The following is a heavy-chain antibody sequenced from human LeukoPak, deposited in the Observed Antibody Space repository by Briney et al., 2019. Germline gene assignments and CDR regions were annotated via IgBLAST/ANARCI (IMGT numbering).Heavy chain of an antibody. Sequence: PGGSLRLSCSASGFTFSSYAMGWVRQAPGKGLEYASAISYNGGSTYYVDSVKGRFTISRDNSKNTLYLQVSSLRAEDTAVYYCVNNWNCDYWGQGTLVIVSS. CDR3: VNNWNCDY. J-gene: IGHJ4*02. D-gene: IGHD1-1*01. CDR1: GFTFSSYA. V-gene: IGHV3-64D*06. CDR2: ISYNGGST.